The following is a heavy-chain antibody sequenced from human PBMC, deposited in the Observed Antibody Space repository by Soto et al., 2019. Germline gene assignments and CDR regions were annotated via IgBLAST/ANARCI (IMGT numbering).Heavy chain of an antibody. Sequence: GGSLRLSCAASGFTFSSSWMHWVRQAPGTGLVWVSRINPDGSVTNYADSAKGRFTISRDNAKNTVYLQMNSLRAEDTAVYYCARSVGGSGDIWGQGTMVTVSS. CDR2: INPDGSVT. D-gene: IGHD6-19*01. CDR3: ARSVGGSGDI. CDR1: GFTFSSSW. J-gene: IGHJ3*02. V-gene: IGHV3-74*01.